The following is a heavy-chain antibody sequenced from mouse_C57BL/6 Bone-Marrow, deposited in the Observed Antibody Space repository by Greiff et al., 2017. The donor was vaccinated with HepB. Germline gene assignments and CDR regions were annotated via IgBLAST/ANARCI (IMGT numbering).Heavy chain of an antibody. J-gene: IGHJ4*01. CDR3: ARRVVNYYGSSYYYAMDY. Sequence: LVESGGDLVKPGGSLKLSCAASGFTFSSYGMSWVRQTPDKRLEWVATISSCGSYNYYPDSVKGRFTISRDNAKNTLYLQMSSLKSEDTAMYYCARRVVNYYGSSYYYAMDYWGQGTSVTVSS. CDR1: GFTFSSYG. V-gene: IGHV5-6*02. CDR2: ISSCGSYN. D-gene: IGHD1-1*01.